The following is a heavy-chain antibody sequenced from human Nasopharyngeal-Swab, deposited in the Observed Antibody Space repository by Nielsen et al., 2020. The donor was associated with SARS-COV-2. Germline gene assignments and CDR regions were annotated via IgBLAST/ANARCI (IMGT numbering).Heavy chain of an antibody. D-gene: IGHD6-13*01. V-gene: IGHV1-58*01. J-gene: IGHJ6*02. CDR2: IVVGSGNT. Sequence: WVRQAPGQRLEWIGWIVVGSGNTNYAQKFQERVTITRDMSTSTAYMELSSLRSEDTAVYYCAADRAAAGTGGTDVWGQGTTVTVSS. CDR3: AADRAAAGTGGTDV.